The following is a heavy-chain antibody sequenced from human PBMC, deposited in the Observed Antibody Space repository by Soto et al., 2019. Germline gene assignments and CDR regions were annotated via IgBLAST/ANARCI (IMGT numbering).Heavy chain of an antibody. CDR1: GGSFSGYY. Sequence: SETLSLTCAVYGGSFSGYYWSWIRQPPGKGLEWIGEINHSGSTNYNPSLKSRVTISVDTSKNQFSLKLSSVTAADTAVYYCARGGYSYGKHYYYGMDVWGQGTTVTVSS. CDR2: INHSGST. V-gene: IGHV4-34*01. J-gene: IGHJ6*02. D-gene: IGHD5-18*01. CDR3: ARGGYSYGKHYYYGMDV.